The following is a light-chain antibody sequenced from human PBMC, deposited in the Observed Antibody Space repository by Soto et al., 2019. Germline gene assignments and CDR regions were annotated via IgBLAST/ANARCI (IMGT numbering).Light chain of an antibody. CDR1: QGISSY. J-gene: IGKJ1*01. Sequence: LTQSPSFLSASVGDRVTITCRASQGISSYLAWYQQKPGQAPRLLIYGASSRATGIPDRFSGSGSGTDFTLTISRLEPEDFAVYYCHQYDSSPLTFGQGTKVEIK. CDR3: HQYDSSPLT. CDR2: GAS. V-gene: IGKV3-20*01.